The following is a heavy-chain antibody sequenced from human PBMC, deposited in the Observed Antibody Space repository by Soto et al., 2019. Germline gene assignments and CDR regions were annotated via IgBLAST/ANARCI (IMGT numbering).Heavy chain of an antibody. CDR1: GFTFRSHT. CDR3: ARDRGLGSSWLYYYYGMEA. CDR2: ISSSSSTI. D-gene: IGHD6-13*01. J-gene: IGHJ6*01. Sequence: VGSLRLPCAASGFTFRSHTIHYVRQAPGKVLEWVSYISSSSSTIYYADSVKGRFTISRDNAKNSLYLQMNSLRDEDTAVYYCARDRGLGSSWLYYYYGMEAWGKGTTVTVT. V-gene: IGHV3-48*02.